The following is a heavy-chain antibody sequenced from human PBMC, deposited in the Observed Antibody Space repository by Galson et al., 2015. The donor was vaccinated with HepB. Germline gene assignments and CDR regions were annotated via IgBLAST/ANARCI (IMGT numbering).Heavy chain of an antibody. CDR3: AEGYGGSSGWYHAFDI. Sequence: SVKVSCKASGYTFTGYYMHWVRQAPGQGLEWMGWINPNSGGTNYAQKFQGRVTMTRDTSISTAYMELSRLRSDDTAVYYCAEGYGGSSGWYHAFDIWGQGTMVTVSS. CDR2: INPNSGGT. CDR1: GYTFTGYY. D-gene: IGHD6-19*01. V-gene: IGHV1-2*02. J-gene: IGHJ3*02.